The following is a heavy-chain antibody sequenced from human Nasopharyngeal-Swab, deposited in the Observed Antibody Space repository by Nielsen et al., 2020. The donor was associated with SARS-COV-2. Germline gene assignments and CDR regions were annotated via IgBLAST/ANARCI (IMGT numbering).Heavy chain of an antibody. Sequence: SETLSLTCTVSGGSISSGGYSWSWIRQHPGKGLEWIGYIYYSGSTYYNPSLKSRVTISVDTSKNQFSLKLGSVTAADTAVYYCARDRTAAPGIWFDPGGQGTLVTVSS. CDR1: GGSISSGGYS. D-gene: IGHD6-13*01. V-gene: IGHV4-31*03. J-gene: IGHJ5*02. CDR2: IYYSGST. CDR3: ARDRTAAPGIWFDP.